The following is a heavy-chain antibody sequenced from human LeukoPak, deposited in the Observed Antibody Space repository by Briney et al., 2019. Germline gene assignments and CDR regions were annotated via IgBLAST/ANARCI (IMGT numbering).Heavy chain of an antibody. D-gene: IGHD1-26*01. J-gene: IGHJ4*02. Sequence: PSQTLSLTCTVSGGSISSGGYYWSWIRQRPGKGLEWIGYIYYSGSTYYNPSLKSRVTISVDTSKNQFSLKLSSVTAADTAVYYCARGGSYHVPGDYWGQGTLVTVSS. CDR3: ARGGSYHVPGDY. V-gene: IGHV4-31*03. CDR2: IYYSGST. CDR1: GGSISSGGYY.